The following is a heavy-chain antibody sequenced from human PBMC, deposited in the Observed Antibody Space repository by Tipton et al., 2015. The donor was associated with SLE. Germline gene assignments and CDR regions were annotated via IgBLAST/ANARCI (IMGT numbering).Heavy chain of an antibody. CDR2: IYYSGST. D-gene: IGHD3-22*01. J-gene: IGHJ3*02. Sequence: GSLRLSCTVSGGSISSHYWSWIRQPPGKGLEWIGYIYYSGSTNYNPSLKSRVTISVDTSKNQFSLKLSSVTAADTAVYYCAEGSDYYDSSGYYPGAFDIWGQGTMVTVSS. V-gene: IGHV4-59*11. CDR3: AEGSDYYDSSGYYPGAFDI. CDR1: GGSISSHY.